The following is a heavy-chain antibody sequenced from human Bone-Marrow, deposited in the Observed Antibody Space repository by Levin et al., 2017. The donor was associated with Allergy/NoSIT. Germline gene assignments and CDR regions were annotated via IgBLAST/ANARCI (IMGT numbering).Heavy chain of an antibody. CDR2: IWYDGSNK. V-gene: IGHV3-33*01. CDR3: ARGGRHDVLTGYSGYYFDY. Sequence: GVSLRLSCAASGFTFSNFGVHWVRQAPGKGLEWVAAIWYDGSNKYYADSVKGRFTISRDNSKKTLYLQMNSLRAEDTAVYYCARGGRHDVLTGYSGYYFDYWGQGTLVTVSS. J-gene: IGHJ4*02. D-gene: IGHD3-9*01. CDR1: GFTFSNFG.